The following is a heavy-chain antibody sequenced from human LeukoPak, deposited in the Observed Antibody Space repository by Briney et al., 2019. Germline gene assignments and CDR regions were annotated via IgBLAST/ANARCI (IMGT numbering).Heavy chain of an antibody. Sequence: PSETLSLTCTVSGGSISSYYWSWIRQAPGKGLEWVSSISSSSSYIYYADSVKGRFTISRDNVKNSLYLQMNSLRAEDTAVYYCARGGAQFLEYLLVVYWGQGTLVTVSS. CDR1: GGSISSYY. CDR2: ISSSSSYI. CDR3: ARGGAQFLEYLLVVY. V-gene: IGHV3-21*01. D-gene: IGHD3-3*01. J-gene: IGHJ4*02.